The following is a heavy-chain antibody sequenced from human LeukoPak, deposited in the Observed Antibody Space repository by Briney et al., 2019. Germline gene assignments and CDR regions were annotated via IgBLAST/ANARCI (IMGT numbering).Heavy chain of an antibody. Sequence: PGGSLRLACAAYGFTFSSYAMSWVRQAPGKGLEWVSSISNSGGRTFYTDSVKGRFTISRDNPKNTLYLQMNSLRAEDTALYYCAKAAMVRYYFDYWGQGTLVTVSS. J-gene: IGHJ4*02. V-gene: IGHV3-23*01. D-gene: IGHD3-10*01. CDR1: GFTFSSYA. CDR2: ISNSGGRT. CDR3: AKAAMVRYYFDY.